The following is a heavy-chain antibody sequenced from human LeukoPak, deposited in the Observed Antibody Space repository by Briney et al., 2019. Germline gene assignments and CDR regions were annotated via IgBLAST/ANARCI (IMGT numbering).Heavy chain of an antibody. CDR1: GGSFSGYY. V-gene: IGHV4-34*01. J-gene: IGHJ4*02. Sequence: TTSETLSLTCAVYGGSFSGYYWSWIRQPPGKGLEWIGEINHSGSTNYNPSLKSRVTISVDTSKNQFSLRLSSVTAADTAVYYCANTHLAAPPFDYWGQGTLVTVSS. CDR3: ANTHLAAPPFDY. CDR2: INHSGST. D-gene: IGHD6-6*01.